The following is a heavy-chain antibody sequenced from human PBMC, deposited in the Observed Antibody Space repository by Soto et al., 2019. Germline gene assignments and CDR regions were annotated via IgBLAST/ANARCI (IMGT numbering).Heavy chain of an antibody. J-gene: IGHJ5*02. CDR3: PRGFTTTPQVGCSYNWFDP. CDR2: INHSGSN. CDR1: GGSFSGYY. D-gene: IGHD3-22*01. Sequence: PSETLSLTCAPSGGSFSGYYWSWIRQPPGKGLERIGEINHSGSNNYNPSPKSRVTISLDTSKNQFSLKLTSLTAADTAVPCCPRGFTTTPQVGCSYNWFDPWGQGTLVIVAS. V-gene: IGHV4-34*01.